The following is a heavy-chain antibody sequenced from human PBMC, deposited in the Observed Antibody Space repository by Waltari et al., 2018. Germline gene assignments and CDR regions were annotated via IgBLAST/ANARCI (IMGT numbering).Heavy chain of an antibody. CDR1: GYTFMDYF. D-gene: IGHD3-22*01. CDR3: ARDWGYYSDTSGYPSNWFGP. J-gene: IGHJ5*02. Sequence: VELVQSGAEVKKPGATVQISCKASGYTFMDYFMHWVHQAPGKGLEWMGRINPNTGDTTYAQEFQGRVTMTRDTSISTAYMELTSLRSEDTAVYYCARDWGYYSDTSGYPSNWFGPWGQGTLVTVSS. CDR2: INPNTGDT. V-gene: IGHV1-2*06.